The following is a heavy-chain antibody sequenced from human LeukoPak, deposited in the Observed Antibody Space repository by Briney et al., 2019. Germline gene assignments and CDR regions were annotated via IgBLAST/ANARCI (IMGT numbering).Heavy chain of an antibody. CDR1: GFTFSSYG. CDR3: ARDGYSSSWNGLNWFDP. V-gene: IGHV3-33*01. J-gene: IGHJ5*02. Sequence: PGGSLRLSCAASGFTFSSYGMHWVRQAPGQGLEWVAVIWYDGSNKYYADSVKGRFTISRDNSKNTLYLQMNSLRAEGTAVYYCARDGYSSSWNGLNWFDPWGQGTLVTVSS. CDR2: IWYDGSNK. D-gene: IGHD6-13*01.